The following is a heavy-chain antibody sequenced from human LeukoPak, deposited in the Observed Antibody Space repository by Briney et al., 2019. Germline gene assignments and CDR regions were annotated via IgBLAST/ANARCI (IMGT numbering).Heavy chain of an antibody. J-gene: IGHJ5*02. Sequence: SETLSLICTVSGGFINNGPYYWTWIRQPPGKGLEWLASISYSGASYRNPSLKSRITISVDNSKNHFSLKLTSVTATDTAVYYCGRHASMDPCDPWGQGTLVTVSS. CDR2: ISYSGAS. V-gene: IGHV4-39*01. D-gene: IGHD6-6*01. CDR1: GGFINNGPYY. CDR3: GRHASMDPCDP.